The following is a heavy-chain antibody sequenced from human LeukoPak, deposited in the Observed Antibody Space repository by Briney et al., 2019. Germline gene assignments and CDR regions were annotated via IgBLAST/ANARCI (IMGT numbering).Heavy chain of an antibody. Sequence: PSETLSLTCAVYGGSFSGHYWSWIRQPPGKGLEWIGEINHSGSTNYNPSLKSRVTISVDTSKNQFSLKLSSVAAADTAVYYCARGVNWFDPWGQGTLVTVSS. CDR3: ARGVNWFDP. J-gene: IGHJ5*02. V-gene: IGHV4-34*01. CDR2: INHSGST. CDR1: GGSFSGHY.